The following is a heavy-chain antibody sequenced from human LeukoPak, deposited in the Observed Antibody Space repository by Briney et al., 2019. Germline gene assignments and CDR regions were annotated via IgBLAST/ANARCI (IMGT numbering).Heavy chain of an antibody. V-gene: IGHV1-69*05. CDR3: ARDGSEGSAEYFQH. CDR1: GGTFSSYA. CDR2: IIPIFGTA. Sequence: ASVKVSCKASGGTFSSYAINWVRQAPGQGLEWMGGIIPIFGTANYAQKFQGRVTITTDESTSTAYMELSSLRSEDTAVYYCARDGSEGSAEYFQHWGQGTLVTVSS. J-gene: IGHJ1*01.